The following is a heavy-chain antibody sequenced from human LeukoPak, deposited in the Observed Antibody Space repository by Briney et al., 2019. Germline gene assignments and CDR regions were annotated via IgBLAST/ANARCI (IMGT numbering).Heavy chain of an antibody. CDR1: GFTFSDYY. V-gene: IGHV3-11*01. CDR2: ISSSGSTI. CDR3: ARQSYYYDSSGHYVYYFDY. Sequence: GGSLRLSCAASGFTFSDYYMSWIRQAPGKGLEWVSYISSSGSTIYYADSVKGRFTISRDNAKNSLCLQMNSLRAEDTAVYYCARQSYYYDSSGHYVYYFDYWGQGTLVTVSS. D-gene: IGHD3-22*01. J-gene: IGHJ4*02.